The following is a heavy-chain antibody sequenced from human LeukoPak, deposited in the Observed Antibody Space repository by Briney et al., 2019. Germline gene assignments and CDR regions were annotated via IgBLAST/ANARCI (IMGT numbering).Heavy chain of an antibody. Sequence: ASVKVSCKASGYTFTGYYMHWVRQAPGQGLEWMGWINPNSGGTNYAQKFQGRVTMTRDTSISTAYMELSRLRSDDTAVYYCARGPTTVTRAFDYWGQGTWSPSPQ. CDR3: ARGPTTVTRAFDY. CDR1: GYTFTGYY. J-gene: IGHJ4*02. V-gene: IGHV1-2*02. D-gene: IGHD4-17*01. CDR2: INPNSGGT.